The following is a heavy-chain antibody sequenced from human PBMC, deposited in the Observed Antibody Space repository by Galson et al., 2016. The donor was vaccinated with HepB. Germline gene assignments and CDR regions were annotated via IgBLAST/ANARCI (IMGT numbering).Heavy chain of an antibody. J-gene: IGHJ5*02. CDR2: IFYRGNT. CDR1: GVSVNSSNYY. Sequence: ETLSLTCTVSGVSVNSSNYYWGWIRQPPGKELEWIGRIFYRGNTYYNPSLKSRLTISVDTSKNQFSLKLTSVTAADTAVYYCATLGPIVVVPAAPFDPWGQGILVTVSS. V-gene: IGHV4-39*01. D-gene: IGHD2-2*01. CDR3: ATLGPIVVVPAAPFDP.